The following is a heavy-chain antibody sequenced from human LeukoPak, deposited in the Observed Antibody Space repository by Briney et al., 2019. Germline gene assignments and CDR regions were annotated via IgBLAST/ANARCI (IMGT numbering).Heavy chain of an antibody. V-gene: IGHV1-46*01. CDR3: ARDVSSGWYVVY. J-gene: IGHJ4*02. CDR1: GYTFTNYY. D-gene: IGHD6-19*01. Sequence: ASVKVSCKASGYTFTNYYMHWVRQAPGQGLEWMGMINPSGGSTSYAQKFQGRVIMTRDTSTSTVNMELSSLRSEDTAVYYCARDVSSGWYVVYWGQGTLVTVSS. CDR2: INPSGGST.